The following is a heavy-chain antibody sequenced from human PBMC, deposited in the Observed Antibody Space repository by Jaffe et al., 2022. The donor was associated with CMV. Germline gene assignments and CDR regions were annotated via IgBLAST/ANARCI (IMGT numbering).Heavy chain of an antibody. D-gene: IGHD6-13*01. CDR2: IDPSDSYT. CDR3: ARWHEAAAGTWHYYYYMDV. J-gene: IGHJ6*03. Sequence: EVQLVQSGAEVKKPGESLRISCKGSGYSFTSYWISWVRQMPGKGLEWMGRIDPSDSYTNYSPSFQGHVTISADKSISTAYLQWSSLKASDTAMYYCARWHEAAAGTWHYYYYMDVWGKGTTVTVSS. V-gene: IGHV5-10-1*03. CDR1: GYSFTSYW.